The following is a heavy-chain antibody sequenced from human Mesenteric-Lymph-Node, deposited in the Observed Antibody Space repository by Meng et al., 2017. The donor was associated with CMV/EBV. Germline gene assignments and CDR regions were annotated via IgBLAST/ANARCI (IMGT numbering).Heavy chain of an antibody. CDR2: INSDGSST. V-gene: IGHV3-74*01. D-gene: IGHD6-13*01. CDR3: TRARGRIAAAEDYFDY. Sequence: GESLKISCAASRFTFNNYWMHWVRQAPGKGLVWVSRINSDGSSTNYADSVKGRFTISRDNAKNTLYLEMNSLRAEDTAVYYCTRARGRIAAAEDYFDYWGQGTPVTV. CDR1: RFTFNNYW. J-gene: IGHJ4*02.